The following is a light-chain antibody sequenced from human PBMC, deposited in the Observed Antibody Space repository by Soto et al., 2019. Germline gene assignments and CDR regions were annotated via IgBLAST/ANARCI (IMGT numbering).Light chain of an antibody. CDR2: GAS. J-gene: IGKJ5*01. V-gene: IGKV3-20*01. CDR1: QSVSSSY. CDR3: QQYSNWPPAIT. Sequence: EIVLTQSPGTLSLSPGERATLSCRASQSVSSSYLAWYQQKPGQAPRLLIYGASTRATGIPARFSGSGSGTDFTLTISSLQPDDFATYYCQQYSNWPPAITFGQGTRLEI.